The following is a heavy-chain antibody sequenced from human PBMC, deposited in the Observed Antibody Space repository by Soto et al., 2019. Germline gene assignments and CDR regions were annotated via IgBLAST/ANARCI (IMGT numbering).Heavy chain of an antibody. D-gene: IGHD6-13*01. CDR2: ISSNGGST. J-gene: IGHJ6*02. CDR3: VKWGSSWYLSNYYGMDV. CDR1: GFTFSSYA. V-gene: IGHV3-64D*08. Sequence: GGSLRLSCSASGFTFSSYAMHWVRQAPGKGLEYVSAISSNGGSTYYADSVKGRFTISRDNSKNTLYLQMSSLRAEDTAVYYCVKWGSSWYLSNYYGMDVWGQGTTVTVSS.